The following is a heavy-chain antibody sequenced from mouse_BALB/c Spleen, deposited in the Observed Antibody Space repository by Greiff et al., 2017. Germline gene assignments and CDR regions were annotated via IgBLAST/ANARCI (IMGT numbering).Heavy chain of an antibody. D-gene: IGHD2-10*02. CDR2: ILPGSGST. CDR3: ARKGYGNYGWYFDY. J-gene: IGHJ2*01. Sequence: VQLQQSGAELMKPGASVKISCKATGYTFSSYWIEWVKQRPGHGLEWIGEILPGSGSTNYNEKFKGKATFTADTSSNTAYMQLSSLTSEDSAVYYCARKGYGNYGWYFDYWGQGTTLTVSS. V-gene: IGHV1-9*01. CDR1: GYTFSSYW.